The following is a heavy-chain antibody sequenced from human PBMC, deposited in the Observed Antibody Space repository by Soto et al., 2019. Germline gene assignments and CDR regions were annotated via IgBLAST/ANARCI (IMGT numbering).Heavy chain of an antibody. CDR1: GFTFSSYA. D-gene: IGHD3-22*01. CDR2: ISSNGGST. CDR3: VKDGPQYYYDSSGYYRASAFDI. Sequence: PGGSLRLSCSACGFTFSSYAMHWVHQAPGKXLEYVSAISSNGGSTYYADSVKGRFTISRDNSKNTLYLQMSSLRAEDTAVYYCVKDGPQYYYDSSGYYRASAFDIWGQGTMVTVSS. J-gene: IGHJ3*02. V-gene: IGHV3-64D*06.